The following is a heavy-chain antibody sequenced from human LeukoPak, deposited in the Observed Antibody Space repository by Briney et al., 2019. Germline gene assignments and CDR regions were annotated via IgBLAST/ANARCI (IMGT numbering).Heavy chain of an antibody. Sequence: ASVKVSCKASGGTFSSYAISWGRQAPGQGLEWMGGIIPIFGTANYAQKFQGRVTITADKSTSTAYMELSSLRSEDTAVYYCASSWSSYYYYYMDVWGKGTTVTVSS. J-gene: IGHJ6*03. CDR2: IIPIFGTA. V-gene: IGHV1-69*06. CDR1: GGTFSSYA. D-gene: IGHD6-13*01. CDR3: ASSWSSYYYYYMDV.